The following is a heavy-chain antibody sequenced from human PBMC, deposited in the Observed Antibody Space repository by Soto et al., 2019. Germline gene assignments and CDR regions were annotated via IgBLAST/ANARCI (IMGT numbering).Heavy chain of an antibody. CDR1: GFTFSNHA. Sequence: EVQLLESGGALVQPGGSLRLSCAASGFTFSNHAMTWVRQAPGKGLEWVSTISDSGSTYYADSVKGRFTISRDNYKNTLYLQMNSLRAEDTAVYYCARDPGGHYCTSTSCLYFFDHWGQGTRVIVSS. V-gene: IGHV3-23*01. CDR3: ARDPGGHYCTSTSCLYFFDH. D-gene: IGHD2-2*01. J-gene: IGHJ4*02. CDR2: ISDSGST.